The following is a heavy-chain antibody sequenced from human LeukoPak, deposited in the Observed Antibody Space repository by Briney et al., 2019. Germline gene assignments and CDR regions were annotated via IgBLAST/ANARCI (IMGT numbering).Heavy chain of an antibody. CDR1: GYSFTTYW. V-gene: IGHV5-51*01. CDR3: ARQGSYDSSGYHYFDY. Sequence: GESLKISCKGSGYSFTTYWIGWVRQMPGKGLGWMGIIYPGDSDTRYSPSFQGQVTISADKSISTAYLQWSSLKASDTAMYYCARQGSYDSSGYHYFDYWGQGTLVTVSS. D-gene: IGHD3-22*01. J-gene: IGHJ4*02. CDR2: IYPGDSDT.